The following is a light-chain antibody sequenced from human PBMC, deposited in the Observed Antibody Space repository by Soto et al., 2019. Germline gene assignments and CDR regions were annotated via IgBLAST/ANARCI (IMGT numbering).Light chain of an antibody. CDR2: KAS. CDR3: QQYGSSSPWT. V-gene: IGKV1-5*03. J-gene: IGKJ1*01. CDR1: QSISSW. Sequence: DIQMTQSPSTLSASVGDRVTITCRASQSISSWLAWYQQKPGRAPKLLIYKASSLETGVPSRFXGSGAGTEFTLLIISLQPADFASYYCQQYGSSSPWTFGQGTKLEIK.